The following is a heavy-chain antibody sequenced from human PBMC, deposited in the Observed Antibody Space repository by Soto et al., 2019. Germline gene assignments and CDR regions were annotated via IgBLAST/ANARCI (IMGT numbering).Heavy chain of an antibody. V-gene: IGHV4-34*01. Sequence: SGPLSLRCAGHGGSLRGCYSSGTCEPPGKGLEWIGEINHSGSTNYNPSLKSRVTISVDTSKNQFSLKLSSVTAADTAVYYCATAYCSSTSCYHFDYWGQGTLVTVS. CDR3: ATAYCSSTSCYHFDY. D-gene: IGHD2-2*01. J-gene: IGHJ4*02. CDR2: INHSGST. CDR1: GGSLRGCY.